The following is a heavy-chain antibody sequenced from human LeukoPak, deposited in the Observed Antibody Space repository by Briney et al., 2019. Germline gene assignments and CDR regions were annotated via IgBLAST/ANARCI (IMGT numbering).Heavy chain of an antibody. D-gene: IGHD6-13*01. CDR1: GNTFNTYA. CDR3: AGALQQLGGNTYYNMDV. Sequence: SVKVSCKASGNTFNTYAFSWVRQAPGQGLEWMGGIIPMYGSADYPQRFQGRVTITADEFTSTAYMELSSLRSEDTAVYYCAGALQQLGGNTYYNMDVWGEGTTVTVSS. CDR2: IIPMYGSA. V-gene: IGHV1-69*01. J-gene: IGHJ6*03.